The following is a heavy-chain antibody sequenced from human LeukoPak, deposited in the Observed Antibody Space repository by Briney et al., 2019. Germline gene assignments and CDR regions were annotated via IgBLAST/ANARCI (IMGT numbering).Heavy chain of an antibody. CDR1: GFTFSSYS. V-gene: IGHV3-21*01. J-gene: IGHJ5*02. Sequence: TGGSLRLSCAASGFTFSSYSMNWVRQAPGKGLEWVSSISSSNSYIYYADSVTGRFTISRDNAKNSLYLQMNSLRAEDTAVYYCARENIAATGNSLVNWFDPWGQGTLVTVSS. D-gene: IGHD6-6*01. CDR2: ISSSNSYI. CDR3: ARENIAATGNSLVNWFDP.